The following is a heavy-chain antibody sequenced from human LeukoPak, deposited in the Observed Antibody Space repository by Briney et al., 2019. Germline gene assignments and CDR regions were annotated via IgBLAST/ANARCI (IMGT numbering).Heavy chain of an antibody. V-gene: IGHV4-59*01. CDR2: IYHSGNT. J-gene: IGHJ6*03. CDR3: ARALRGYYMDV. CDR1: GGSISSYY. D-gene: IGHD3-10*01. Sequence: SETLSLTCTVSGGSISSYYWSWIRQPPGKGLEWIGYIYHSGNTNYNPSLKSRVTISVDTSKNQFSLKLTSVTAADTAVYHCARALRGYYMDVWGKGTTVTVSS.